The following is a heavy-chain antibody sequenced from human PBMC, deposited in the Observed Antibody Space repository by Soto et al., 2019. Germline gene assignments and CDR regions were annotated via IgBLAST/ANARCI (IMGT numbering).Heavy chain of an antibody. Sequence: QVQLQESGPGLVKPSQTLSLTCTVSGGSISSGGYYWSWIRQHPGKGLEWIGYIYYSGSTYYNPSSRSRVTIPVATSKNQSSLKLSSVTAAATAVYYCASDRGYNYGNWFDPWGQGTLVTVSS. V-gene: IGHV4-31*03. CDR1: GGSISSGGYY. J-gene: IGHJ5*02. D-gene: IGHD5-18*01. CDR3: ASDRGYNYGNWFDP. CDR2: IYYSGST.